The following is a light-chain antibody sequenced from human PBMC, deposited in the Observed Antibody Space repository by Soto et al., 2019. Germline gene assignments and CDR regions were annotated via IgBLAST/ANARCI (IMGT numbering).Light chain of an antibody. V-gene: IGLV2-14*03. Sequence: QSALTQPASGSGFPGQSITISCTGTGSDVGGYNYVSWYQHHPGEAPKLMIYDVSNRPSGVSNRFSGSKSGNTASLTISGLQPEDEADYYCSSYTTSNTRQIVFGTGTKVTVL. CDR3: SSYTTSNTRQIV. J-gene: IGLJ1*01. CDR2: DVS. CDR1: GSDVGGYNY.